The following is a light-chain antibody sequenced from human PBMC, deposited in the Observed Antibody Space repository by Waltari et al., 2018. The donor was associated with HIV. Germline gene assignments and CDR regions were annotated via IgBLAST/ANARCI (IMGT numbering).Light chain of an antibody. CDR1: SSDIGGYKY. J-gene: IGLJ2*01. CDR2: EVS. Sequence: QSALTQPASVSGSPGQSITISCTGTSSDIGGYKYVSWYQQQPGKAPKLMISEVSNRPSGVSNRFSGSKSGNTASLTISGLQAEDEADYYCSSYDRILGDVVFGGGTKLTVL. CDR3: SSYDRILGDVV. V-gene: IGLV2-14*01.